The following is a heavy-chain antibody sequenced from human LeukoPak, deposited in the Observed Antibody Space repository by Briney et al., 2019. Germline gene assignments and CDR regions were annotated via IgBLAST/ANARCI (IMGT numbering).Heavy chain of an antibody. CDR3: ARGSNWGDAFDI. CDR2: INPNSGGT. D-gene: IGHD7-27*01. V-gene: IGHV1-2*02. CDR1: GGTFSSYA. J-gene: IGHJ3*02. Sequence: ASVKVSCKASGGTFSSYAISWVRQAPGQGLEWMGWINPNSGGTNYAQKFQGRVTMTRDTSISTAYMELSRLRSDDTAVYYCARGSNWGDAFDIWGQETMVTVSS.